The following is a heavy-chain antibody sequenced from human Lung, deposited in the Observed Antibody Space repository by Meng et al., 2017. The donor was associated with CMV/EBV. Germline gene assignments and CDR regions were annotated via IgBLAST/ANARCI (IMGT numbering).Heavy chain of an antibody. CDR3: AKDSTYSA. CDR1: GFTFSNYA. D-gene: IGHD6-13*01. Sequence: GESLKISCAASGFTFSNYAMNWVRQAPGKGLEWVAVIYAGGRSAYYADSVKGRFTIFRDGSKNTVYLEMNSLRAEDTALYYCAKDSTYSAWGQGTLVTVPS. V-gene: IGHV3-23*03. J-gene: IGHJ5*02. CDR2: IYAGGRSA.